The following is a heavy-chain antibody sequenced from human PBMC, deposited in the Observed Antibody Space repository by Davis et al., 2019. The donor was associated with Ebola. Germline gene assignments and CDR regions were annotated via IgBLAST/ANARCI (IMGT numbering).Heavy chain of an antibody. J-gene: IGHJ6*02. CDR2: ISAHNGNT. D-gene: IGHD6-19*01. CDR1: GYTFTSYG. V-gene: IGHV1-18*01. Sequence: ASVKVSCKASGYTFTSYGISWVRQAPGQGLEWMGWISAHNGNTNYAQKLQGRVTMTTDTSTSTAYMELRSLRSDDTAVYYCARDGKIAVAVRSYYYGMDVWGQGTTVTVSS. CDR3: ARDGKIAVAVRSYYYGMDV.